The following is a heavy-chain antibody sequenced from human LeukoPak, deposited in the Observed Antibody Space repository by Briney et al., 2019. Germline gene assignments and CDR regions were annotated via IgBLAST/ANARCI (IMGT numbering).Heavy chain of an antibody. J-gene: IGHJ4*02. V-gene: IGHV4-39*07. Sequence: NSSETLSLTCSVSGDSIKRNDFYWAWIRQSPGTGLKWIASISSSGNPLSNPSLKSRVTISLDMSQNQFSLKLASVTAADTAVYFCAADGGGFYGSGSYYNDRRFDSWGQGTLVTVSS. CDR2: ISSSGNP. D-gene: IGHD3-10*01. CDR1: GDSIKRNDFY. CDR3: AADGGGFYGSGSYYNDRRFDS.